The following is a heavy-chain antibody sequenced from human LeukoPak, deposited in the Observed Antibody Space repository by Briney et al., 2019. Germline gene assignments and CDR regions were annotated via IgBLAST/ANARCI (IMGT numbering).Heavy chain of an antibody. CDR2: IYTSGST. D-gene: IGHD3-16*01. J-gene: IGHJ4*02. CDR3: ARCLGGRCDFFDY. CDR1: GGSISSYY. Sequence: SETLSLTCTVSGGSISSYYWSWIRQHAGKGLEWIGRIYTSGSTNYNPSPKSRVTISVDTSKNQFSLRLTSVTAADTAVYYCARCLGGRCDFFDYWGQGTLVTVSS. V-gene: IGHV4-4*07.